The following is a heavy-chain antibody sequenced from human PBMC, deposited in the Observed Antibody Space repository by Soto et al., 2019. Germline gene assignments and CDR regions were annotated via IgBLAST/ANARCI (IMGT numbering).Heavy chain of an antibody. CDR1: GGSISSNRNY. Sequence: QLQLQESGPGLVKPSETLSLTCTVSGGSISSNRNYWGWIREPPGKGLEWIGSVFYNGRTYYNPSLKRRVNISVDTSKHQFSLNLSSVSAADTALSYCARLSFGYDMDVWGQGTTVTVSS. CDR2: VFYNGRT. V-gene: IGHV4-39*01. CDR3: ARLSFGYDMDV. D-gene: IGHD3-16*01. J-gene: IGHJ6*02.